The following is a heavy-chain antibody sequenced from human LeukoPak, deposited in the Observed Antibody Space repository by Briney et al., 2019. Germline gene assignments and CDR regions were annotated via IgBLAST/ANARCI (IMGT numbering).Heavy chain of an antibody. V-gene: IGHV4-39*01. CDR2: IYYSGGT. Sequence: PSETLSLTCTVSGDSISSSSYYWGWIRQPPGKGLEWIGTIYYSGGTYYNPSLKSRVTISVDTSKNHFSLKLSSVTAADTAVYYCARHSPAMVDYYYYYYMDVWAKGPRSPFP. D-gene: IGHD5-18*01. J-gene: IGHJ6*03. CDR1: GDSISSSSYY. CDR3: ARHSPAMVDYYYYYYMDV.